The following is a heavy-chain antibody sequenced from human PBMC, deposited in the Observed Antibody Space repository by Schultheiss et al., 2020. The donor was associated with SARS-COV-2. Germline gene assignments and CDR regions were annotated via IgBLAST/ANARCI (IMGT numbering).Heavy chain of an antibody. J-gene: IGHJ5*02. CDR2: ISYDGSNE. V-gene: IGHV3-30*01. CDR3: ARDDWNYGGQFDP. CDR1: GFTFSNYA. Sequence: GGSLRLSCAASGFTFSNYAIHWVRQAPGKGLEWVAFISYDGSNEYYADSVKGRFTISRDNSKNTLYLQMDSLRAEDTAVYYCARDDWNYGGQFDPWGQGTLVTVSS. D-gene: IGHD1-7*01.